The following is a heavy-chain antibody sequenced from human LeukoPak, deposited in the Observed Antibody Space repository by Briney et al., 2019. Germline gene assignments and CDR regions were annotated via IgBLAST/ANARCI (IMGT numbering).Heavy chain of an antibody. Sequence: GGSLRLSCAASGFTFSSYSMNWVRQAPGKGLEWVSSISSSSTYIYYADSVKGRFTISRDNAKNSLYLQMNSLRAEDTAVYYCARAQGGWLFDYWGQGTLVTVSS. V-gene: IGHV3-21*01. CDR1: GFTFSSYS. CDR2: ISSSSTYI. J-gene: IGHJ4*02. D-gene: IGHD6-19*01. CDR3: ARAQGGWLFDY.